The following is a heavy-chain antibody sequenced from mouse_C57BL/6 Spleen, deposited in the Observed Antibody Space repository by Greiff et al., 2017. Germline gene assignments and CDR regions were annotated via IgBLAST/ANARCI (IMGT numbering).Heavy chain of an antibody. CDR3: ARWGDYDVDY. Sequence: QVQLQQPGAELVMPGASVKLSCKASGYTFTSYWMHWVKQRPGQGLEWIGEIDPSDSYTNYNQKFKGKSTLTVDKSSSTAYMQLSSLTSEDSAVYYCARWGDYDVDYWGQGTTLTVSS. D-gene: IGHD2-4*01. CDR2: IDPSDSYT. CDR1: GYTFTSYW. J-gene: IGHJ2*01. V-gene: IGHV1-69*01.